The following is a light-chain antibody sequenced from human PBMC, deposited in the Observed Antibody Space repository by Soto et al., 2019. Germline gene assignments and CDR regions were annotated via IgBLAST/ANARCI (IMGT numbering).Light chain of an antibody. V-gene: IGLV2-23*01. Sequence: QSALTQPASVSGSPGQSITISCTGTSSDVGNYNLVSWYQQHPGKVPKLMIYEANKRPSGVSNRFSGSKSGNTASLTISGLLAEDEADYYCCSYAGSSTVFGGGTKLTVL. CDR1: SSDVGNYNL. CDR2: EAN. J-gene: IGLJ3*02. CDR3: CSYAGSSTV.